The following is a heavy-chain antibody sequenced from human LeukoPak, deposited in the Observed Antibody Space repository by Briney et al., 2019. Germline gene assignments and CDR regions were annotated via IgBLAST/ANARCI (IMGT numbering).Heavy chain of an antibody. CDR1: GGSISSYY. CDR3: ARGRGYSYGFSPVASYYFDY. D-gene: IGHD5-18*01. J-gene: IGHJ4*02. CDR2: IYYSGST. Sequence: PSETLSLTCTVSGGSISSYYWSWIRQPPGTGLEWIGYIYYSGSTNYNPSLKSRVTISADTSKNQFSLKLSSVTAADTAVYYCARGRGYSYGFSPVASYYFDYWGQGTLVTVSS. V-gene: IGHV4-59*01.